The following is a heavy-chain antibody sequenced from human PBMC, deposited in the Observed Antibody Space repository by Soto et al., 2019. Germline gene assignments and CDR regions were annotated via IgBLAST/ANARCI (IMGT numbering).Heavy chain of an antibody. CDR2: IIPIFGTA. D-gene: IGHD3-22*01. CDR3: ASGYDSSGYYYASTNYFDY. V-gene: IGHV1-69*13. J-gene: IGHJ4*02. CDR1: GGTFSSYA. Sequence: GASVKVSCKASGGTFSSYAISWVRQAPGQGLEWMGGIIPIFGTANYAQKFQGRVTITADESTSTAYMELSSLRSEDTAVYYCASGYDSSGYYYASTNYFDYWGQGTLVTVSS.